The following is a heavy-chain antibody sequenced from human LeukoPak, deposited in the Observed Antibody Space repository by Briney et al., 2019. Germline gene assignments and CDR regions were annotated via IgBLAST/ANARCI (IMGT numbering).Heavy chain of an antibody. D-gene: IGHD2-8*02. V-gene: IGHV3-21*01. CDR3: ARDIYWAVDYYYGMDV. CDR2: ISSSSSYI. CDR1: GFTFSNYS. J-gene: IGHJ6*04. Sequence: PGGSLRLSCAASGFTFSNYSMNWVRQAPGKGLEWVSSISSSSSYIYYADSVKGRFTISRDNAKNSLYLQVNSLRAEDTAVYYCARDIYWAVDYYYGMDVWGKGTTVTVSS.